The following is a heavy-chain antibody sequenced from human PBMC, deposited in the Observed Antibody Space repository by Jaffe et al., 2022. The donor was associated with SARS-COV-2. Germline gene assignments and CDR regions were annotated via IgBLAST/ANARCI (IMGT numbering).Heavy chain of an antibody. CDR1: GFTFSSYA. V-gene: IGHV3-30-3*01. J-gene: IGHJ6*02. CDR2: ISYDGSNK. Sequence: QVQLVESGGGVVQPGRSLRLSCAASGFTFSSYAMHWVRQAPGKGLEWVAVISYDGSNKYYADSVKGRFTISRDNSKNTLYLQMNSLRAEDTAVYYCARSEVHLPLFNYYYYGMDVWGQGTTVTVSS. CDR3: ARSEVHLPLFNYYYYGMDV.